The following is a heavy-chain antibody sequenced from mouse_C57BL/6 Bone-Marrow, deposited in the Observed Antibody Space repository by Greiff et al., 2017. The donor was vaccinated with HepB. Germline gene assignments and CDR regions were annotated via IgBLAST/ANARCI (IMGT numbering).Heavy chain of an antibody. D-gene: IGHD1-1*01. CDR2: ISSGGSYT. J-gene: IGHJ2*01. Sequence: EVKLQESGGDLVKPGGSLKLSCAASGFTFSSYGMSWVRQTPDKRLEWVATISSGGSYTYYPDSVKGRFTISRDNAKNTLYLQMSSLKSEDTAMYYCARPSYYGSSPFDYWGQGTTLTVSS. V-gene: IGHV5-6*01. CDR3: ARPSYYGSSPFDY. CDR1: GFTFSSYG.